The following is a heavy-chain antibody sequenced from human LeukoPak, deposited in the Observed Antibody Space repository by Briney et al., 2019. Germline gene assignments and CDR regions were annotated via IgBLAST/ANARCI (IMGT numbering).Heavy chain of an antibody. CDR2: IYYSGST. CDR3: AQLYYDILTGYGLGAFDI. V-gene: IGHV4-30-4*01. Sequence: SETLSLTCTVSGGSISSGDYYWSWIRQPPGKGLEWIGYIYYSGSTYYNPSLKSRVTISVDTSKNQFSLKLSSVTAADTAVYYCAQLYYDILTGYGLGAFDIWGQGTMVTVSS. CDR1: GGSISSGDYY. J-gene: IGHJ3*02. D-gene: IGHD3-9*01.